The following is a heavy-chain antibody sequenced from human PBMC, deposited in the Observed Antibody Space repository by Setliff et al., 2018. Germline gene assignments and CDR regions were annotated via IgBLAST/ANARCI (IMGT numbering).Heavy chain of an antibody. D-gene: IGHD3-3*01. CDR1: GYTFTNYG. J-gene: IGHJ5*02. V-gene: IGHV1-18*01. CDR2: ISPYNGHT. Sequence: ASVKVSCKASGYTFTNYGITWVRQAPGQGLEWMGWISPYNGHTNSAQKLQGRVTITADESTSTAYMELSGLRSEDTAVYYCARDFRRISIYGVDENEKGFDPWGQGTLVTVSS. CDR3: ARDFRRISIYGVDENEKGFDP.